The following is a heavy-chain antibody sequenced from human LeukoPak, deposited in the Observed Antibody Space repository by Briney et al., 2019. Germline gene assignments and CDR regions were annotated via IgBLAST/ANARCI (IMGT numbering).Heavy chain of an antibody. CDR2: IIPIFGTA. CDR3: ARDMGIAAAGTLSYYYGMDV. CDR1: GGTFSSYA. Sequence: GASVKVSCKASGGTFSSYAISWVRQAPGQGLEWMGGIIPIFGTASYAQKFQGRVTITADESTSTAYMELSSLRSEDTAVYYCARDMGIAAAGTLSYYYGMDVWGQGTTVTVSS. D-gene: IGHD6-13*01. V-gene: IGHV1-69*13. J-gene: IGHJ6*02.